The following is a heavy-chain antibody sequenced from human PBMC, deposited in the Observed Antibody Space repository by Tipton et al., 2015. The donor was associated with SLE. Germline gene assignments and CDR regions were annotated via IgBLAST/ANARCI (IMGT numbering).Heavy chain of an antibody. Sequence: TLSLTCTVSGGSISSYYWSWIRQPPGKGLEWIGEINHSGSTNYNPPLKSRVTISVDTSKNQFSLKLSSVTAADTAVYYCARALQDYFDYWGQGTLVTVSS. J-gene: IGHJ4*02. CDR2: INHSGST. CDR3: ARALQDYFDY. CDR1: GGSISSYY. V-gene: IGHV4-34*09.